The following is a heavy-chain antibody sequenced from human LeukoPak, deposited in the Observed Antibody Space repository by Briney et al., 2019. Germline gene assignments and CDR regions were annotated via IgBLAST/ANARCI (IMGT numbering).Heavy chain of an antibody. CDR3: TRDQMNF. J-gene: IGHJ4*02. V-gene: IGHV3-53*01. CDR2: FFSNGDT. CDR1: EFTVSRNY. Sequence: GGSLRLSCTASEFTVSRNYMLWVRQAPGKGLEWVSLFFSNGDTDYADSVKGRFTISRDTSKNTVYLQMNSLRVEDTAMYYCTRDQMNFWGQGTLVTVS. D-gene: IGHD5-24*01.